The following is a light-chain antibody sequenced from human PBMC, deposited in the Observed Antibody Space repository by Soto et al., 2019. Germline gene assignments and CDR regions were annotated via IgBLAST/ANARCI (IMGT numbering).Light chain of an antibody. CDR3: FSYTGISTSLFV. V-gene: IGLV2-11*01. Sequence: QSALTQPRSVSGSPGQSVTISCTGTSSDVGGYTYVSWYQQHPGKAPKLIIYDVTERPSGVPARFSGSKSGNTASLTISGLQPEDEADYYSFSYTGISTSLFVFGTGTKLTVL. J-gene: IGLJ1*01. CDR2: DVT. CDR1: SSDVGGYTY.